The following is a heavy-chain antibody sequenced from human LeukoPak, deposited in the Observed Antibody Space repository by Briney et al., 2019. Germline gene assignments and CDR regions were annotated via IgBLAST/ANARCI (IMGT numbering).Heavy chain of an antibody. CDR3: ARDHAYRTDY. V-gene: IGHV3-7*01. D-gene: IGHD2-2*01. J-gene: IGHJ4*02. Sequence: GGSLRLSCAASGLSFSNDWMCWVRQAPGKGLEWVANINQDESKKYYVDSVKGRFTISRDNAKNSLYLQMSSLRAGDTAVYYCARDHAYRTDYWGQGTLVTVSS. CDR1: GLSFSNDW. CDR2: INQDESKK.